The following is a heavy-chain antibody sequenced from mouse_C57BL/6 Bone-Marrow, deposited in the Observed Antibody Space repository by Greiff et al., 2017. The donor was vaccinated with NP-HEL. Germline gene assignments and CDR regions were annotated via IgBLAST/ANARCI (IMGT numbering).Heavy chain of an antibody. CDR2: IWGGGST. Sequence: QVQLKESGPGLVAPSQSLSITCTVSGFSLTSYGVDWVRQPPGKGLEWLGVIWGGGSTNYNSALMSRLSISKDNSQSQVFLKKNSLQNDDTAMYYCAIIYYDYDGGYYAMDYWGQGTSVTVSS. CDR1: GFSLTSYG. CDR3: AIIYYDYDGGYYAMDY. D-gene: IGHD2-4*01. V-gene: IGHV2-9*01. J-gene: IGHJ4*01.